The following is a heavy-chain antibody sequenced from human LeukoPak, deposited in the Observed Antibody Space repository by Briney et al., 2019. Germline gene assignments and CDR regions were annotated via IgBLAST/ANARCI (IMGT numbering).Heavy chain of an antibody. D-gene: IGHD3-22*01. CDR1: GGSISSYY. J-gene: IGHJ4*02. CDR3: ARSLHYYDSSGYFL. CDR2: IYYSGST. V-gene: IGHV4-59*06. Sequence: SETLSLTCTVSGGSISSYYWSWIRQHPGKGLEWIGYIYYSGSTYYNPSLKSRVTISVDTSKNQFSLKLSSVTAADTAVYYCARSLHYYDSSGYFLWGQGTLVTVSS.